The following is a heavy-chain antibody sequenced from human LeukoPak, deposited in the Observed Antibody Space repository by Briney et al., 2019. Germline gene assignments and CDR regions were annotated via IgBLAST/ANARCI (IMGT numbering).Heavy chain of an antibody. CDR3: ARGAAGNAFDI. Sequence: AGGSLRLSCAASGFTFSSYWMHWVRQAPGKGLVWVSRINSDGSSTTYADSVKGRFTISRDNAKNSLYLQMNSLRAEDTAVYYCARGAAGNAFDIWGQGTMVTVSS. D-gene: IGHD6-13*01. J-gene: IGHJ3*02. CDR1: GFTFSSYW. V-gene: IGHV3-74*01. CDR2: INSDGSST.